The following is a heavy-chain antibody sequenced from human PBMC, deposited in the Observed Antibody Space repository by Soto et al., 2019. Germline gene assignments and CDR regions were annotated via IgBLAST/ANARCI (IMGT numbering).Heavy chain of an antibody. Sequence: QVQLVESGGGVVQPGRSLRLSCAASGFTFSNFGMQSVRQAPGKGLEWVASISYDGNIKYSADSVKGRFTISRDNSKNTLYLQMNSLRSEDTAVYYCARFWGPVTAAVDDYWGQRTLVTVSS. CDR1: GFTFSNFG. J-gene: IGHJ4*02. CDR2: ISYDGNIK. D-gene: IGHD6-13*01. V-gene: IGHV3-30*03. CDR3: ARFWGPVTAAVDDY.